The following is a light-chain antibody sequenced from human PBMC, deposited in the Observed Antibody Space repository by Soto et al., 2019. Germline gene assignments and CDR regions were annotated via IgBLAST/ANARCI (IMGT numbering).Light chain of an antibody. CDR2: EVS. CDR1: SSDVGASKY. J-gene: IGLJ3*02. V-gene: IGLV2-14*01. Sequence: QSVLTQPASVSGSPGQSITISCTGSSSDVGASKYVSWFQQHPGKAPKLIIYEVSNRPSGVSDRFSGSKSGNTASLTISGLQAEDEADYHCSSYTATTAWVFGGGTKLTVL. CDR3: SSYTATTAWV.